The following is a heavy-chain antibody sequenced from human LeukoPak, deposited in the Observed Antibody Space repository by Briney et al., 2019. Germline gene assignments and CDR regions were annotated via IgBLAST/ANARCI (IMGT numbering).Heavy chain of an antibody. CDR1: GGSFSGYY. J-gene: IGHJ4*02. V-gene: IGHV4-34*01. CDR3: ARGRTYYDFWSGYTANYFDY. D-gene: IGHD3-3*01. Sequence: SETLSLTCAVYGGSFSGYYWSWIRQPPGKGLEWTGEINHSGSTNYNPSLKSRVTISVDTSKNQFSLKLSSVTAADTAVYYCARGRTYYDFWSGYTANYFDYWGRGTLVTVSS. CDR2: INHSGST.